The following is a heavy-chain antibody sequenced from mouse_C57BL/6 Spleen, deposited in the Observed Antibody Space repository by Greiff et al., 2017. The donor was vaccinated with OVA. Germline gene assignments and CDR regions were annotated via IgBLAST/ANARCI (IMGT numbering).Heavy chain of an antibody. CDR2: IDPSDSYT. D-gene: IGHD3-3*01. CDR1: GYTFTSYW. Sequence: VQLQQPGAELVKPGASVKLSCKASGYTFTSYWMQWVKQRPGQGLEWIGEIDPSDSYTNYNQKFKGKATLTVDTSSSTAYMQLSSLTSEGSAVYYSARGRGRAYWGQGTLVTVSA. V-gene: IGHV1-50*01. J-gene: IGHJ3*01. CDR3: ARGRGRAY.